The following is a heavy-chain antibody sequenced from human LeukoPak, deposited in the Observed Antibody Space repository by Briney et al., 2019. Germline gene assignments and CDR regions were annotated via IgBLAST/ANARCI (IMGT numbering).Heavy chain of an antibody. CDR3: GRNGVVAENRLYVDY. CDR1: GYTFTGYY. V-gene: IGHV1-18*04. Sequence: GASVKVSCKASGYTFTGYYIHWLRQAPGQGLEWMGWIGANNANTKLEQKFQGRLTIAIDTSTGIVHMELRDLISDDTAVYYCGRNGVVAENRLYVDYWGQGTLVTVSS. J-gene: IGHJ4*02. CDR2: IGANNANT. D-gene: IGHD2-8*01.